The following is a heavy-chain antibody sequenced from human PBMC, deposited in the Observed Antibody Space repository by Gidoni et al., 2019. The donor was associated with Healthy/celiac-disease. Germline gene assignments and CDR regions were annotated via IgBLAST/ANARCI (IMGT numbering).Heavy chain of an antibody. CDR1: GYSFTGYW. D-gene: IGHD2-15*01. CDR3: ARLEGPTSRMCWFDP. CDR2: IYPGDSDT. V-gene: IGHV5-51*01. J-gene: IGHJ5*02. Sequence: EVQRVQTGAEVKQPGEDLKISWKGSGYSFTGYWIGWVRQMPGKGLEWLWIIYPGDSDTRYSPSFQGQVTISADKSIITAYLQWSSLKASYTAMYYWARLEGPTSRMCWFDPWGQGTLVTVSS.